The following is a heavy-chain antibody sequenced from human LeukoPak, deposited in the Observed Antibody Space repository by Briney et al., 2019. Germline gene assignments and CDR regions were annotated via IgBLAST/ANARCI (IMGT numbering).Heavy chain of an antibody. V-gene: IGHV1-3*01. D-gene: IGHD3-10*01. J-gene: IGHJ6*02. Sequence: ASVKVSCKASGYTFTSYAMHWVRQAPGQRPEWMGWINAGNGNTKYSQKFQGRVTITRDASASTAYMELSSLRSEDTAVYYCARDSDYYGSGSYYNPYYYYGMDVWGQGTTVTVSS. CDR3: ARDSDYYGSGSYYNPYYYYGMDV. CDR2: INAGNGNT. CDR1: GYTFTSYA.